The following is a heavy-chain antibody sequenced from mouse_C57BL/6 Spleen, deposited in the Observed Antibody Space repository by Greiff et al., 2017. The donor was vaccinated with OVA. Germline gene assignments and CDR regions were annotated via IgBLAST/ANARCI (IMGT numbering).Heavy chain of an antibody. CDR2: INPGSGGT. CDR3: ARLGGLLNY. V-gene: IGHV1-54*01. CDR1: GYAFTNYL. D-gene: IGHD2-13*01. J-gene: IGHJ2*01. Sequence: VQLQQSGAELVRPGTSVKVSCKASGYAFTNYLIEWVKQRPGQGLEWIGVINPGSGGTNYNEKFKGKATLTADKSSSTAYMQLSSLTSEDSAVYFCARLGGLLNYWGQGTTLTVSS.